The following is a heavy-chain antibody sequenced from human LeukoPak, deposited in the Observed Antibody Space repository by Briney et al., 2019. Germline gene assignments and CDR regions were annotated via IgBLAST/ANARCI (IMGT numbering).Heavy chain of an antibody. V-gene: IGHV4-39*07. CDR1: GGSISSYY. CDR3: ARVCPPSYGPAGYFDP. CDR2: IYHSGST. J-gene: IGHJ5*02. Sequence: SETLSLTCTVSGGSISSYYWGWIRQPPGKGLEWIGSIYHSGSTYYNPSLKSRVTISVDTSKNQFSLKLSSVTAADTAVYFCARVCPPSYGPAGYFDPWGQGTLVTVSS. D-gene: IGHD5-12*01.